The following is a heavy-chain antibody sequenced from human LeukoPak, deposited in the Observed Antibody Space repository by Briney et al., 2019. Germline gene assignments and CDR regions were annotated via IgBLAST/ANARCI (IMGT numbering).Heavy chain of an antibody. Sequence: SDTLSLTCTVSGDSIGSYHWSWIRQPPGKGLEWIGYIYYSGSTNYNPSLKSRVTISLDTSKNQFSLKVSSVTAADTAVYYCARHSSGYLSYFDYWGQGTLVPVSS. CDR2: IYYSGST. CDR1: GDSIGSYH. D-gene: IGHD3-22*01. CDR3: ARHSSGYLSYFDY. J-gene: IGHJ4*02. V-gene: IGHV4-59*08.